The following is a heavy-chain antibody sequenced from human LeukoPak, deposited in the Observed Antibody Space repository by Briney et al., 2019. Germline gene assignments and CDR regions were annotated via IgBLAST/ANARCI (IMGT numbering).Heavy chain of an antibody. J-gene: IGHJ3*02. CDR1: GFTFSSYS. D-gene: IGHD3-9*01. CDR3: ARPPVLRYFDWSNDAFDI. Sequence: GGSLRLSCAASGFTFSSYSMNWVRQAPGKGLEWVSPISSSSSYIYYADSVKGRFTISRDNAKNSLYLQMNSLRAEDTAVYYCARPPVLRYFDWSNDAFDIWGQGTMVTVSS. V-gene: IGHV3-21*01. CDR2: ISSSSSYI.